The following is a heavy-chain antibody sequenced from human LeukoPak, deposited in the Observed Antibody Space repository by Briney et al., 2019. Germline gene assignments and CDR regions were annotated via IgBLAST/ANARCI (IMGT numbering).Heavy chain of an antibody. V-gene: IGHV3-74*01. D-gene: IGHD6-19*01. J-gene: IGHJ4*02. CDR1: GFTFSKYW. CDR3: ATKQWLAPPPDS. Sequence: GGSLRLSCAASGFTFSKYWMLWVRQAPGKGLESVSRINTDGTVTTYADSVKGRLTVSSDNADNRMFLQMNSVRDEDTAVYYCATKQWLAPPPDSWGQGTPVTVSS. CDR2: INTDGTVT.